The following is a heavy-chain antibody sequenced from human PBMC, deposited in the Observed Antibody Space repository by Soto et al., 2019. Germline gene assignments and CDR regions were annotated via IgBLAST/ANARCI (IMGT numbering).Heavy chain of an antibody. V-gene: IGHV1-2*02. D-gene: IGHD5-12*01. J-gene: IGHJ5*02. CDR3: ARDLGGYDLYGPDT. CDR1: GDTFTDCS. CDR2: INLNSGDT. Sequence: ASVKVSCKTSGDTFTDCSMHWVRQAPGQGLEWMGWINLNSGDTNYAEKFRGRVTMTRDTSIITAYMELTRLKSDDTAVYYCARDLGGYDLYGPDTWGQGTLVTVSS.